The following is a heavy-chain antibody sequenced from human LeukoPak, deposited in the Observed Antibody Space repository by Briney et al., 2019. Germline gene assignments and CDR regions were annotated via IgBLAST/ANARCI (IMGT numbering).Heavy chain of an antibody. CDR1: SSSISSYY. V-gene: IGHV4-59*08. Sequence: SETLSLTCTVSSSSISSYYWSWIRQAPGKGLEWIGYIYYSASTNYNPSLKSRVTISVDTSKNQFSLRLSSVTAADTAVYYCARHYLGYSFDYWGQETLVTVSS. CDR2: IYYSAST. CDR3: ARHYLGYSFDY. J-gene: IGHJ4*02. D-gene: IGHD5-18*01.